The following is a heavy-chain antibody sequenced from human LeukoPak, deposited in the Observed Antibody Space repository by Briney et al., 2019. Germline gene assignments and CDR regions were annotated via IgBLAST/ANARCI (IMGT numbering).Heavy chain of an antibody. V-gene: IGHV3-33*06. CDR1: GFTFSSYG. CDR3: AKVYYDSSGYYPFHY. CDR2: IWYDGSNK. Sequence: GRSLRLSCAASGFTFSSYGMHWVRQAPGKGLEWVTVIWYDGSNKYYADSVKGRFTISRDNSKNTLYLQMNSLRAEDTALYYCAKVYYDSSGYYPFHYWGQGTLVTVSS. J-gene: IGHJ4*02. D-gene: IGHD3-22*01.